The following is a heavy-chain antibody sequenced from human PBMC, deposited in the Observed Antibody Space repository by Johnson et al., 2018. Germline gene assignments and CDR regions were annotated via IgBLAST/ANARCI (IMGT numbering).Heavy chain of an antibody. D-gene: IGHD5-24*01. J-gene: IGHJ6*02. CDR2: IWYDGSNK. CDR3: ASLRSYNLDV. CDR1: GFTFSSNG. V-gene: IGHV3-33*01. Sequence: QVQLVQSGGGVVQPGRSLRLSCAASGFTFSSNGMNWVRPAPGKGLAWGAVIWYDGSNKYYADSVKGRCTISRDNSKTTLYLKMNSRRAEDTAVYYCASLRSYNLDVWGQGTTVTVSS.